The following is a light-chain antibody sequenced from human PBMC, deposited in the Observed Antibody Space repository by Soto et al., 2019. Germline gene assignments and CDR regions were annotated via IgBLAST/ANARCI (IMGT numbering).Light chain of an antibody. CDR2: GAS. J-gene: IGKJ2*01. V-gene: IGKV3-15*01. Sequence: EIVMTQSPATLSVSPGERATLSCRASQSINSNLAWYQQKAGQAPRLLIYGASTRATGIPARFSGSGSGTEFTLTISRLQSEDFAVYYCQQYNNWPPMYTFGQGTKLESK. CDR1: QSINSN. CDR3: QQYNNWPPMYT.